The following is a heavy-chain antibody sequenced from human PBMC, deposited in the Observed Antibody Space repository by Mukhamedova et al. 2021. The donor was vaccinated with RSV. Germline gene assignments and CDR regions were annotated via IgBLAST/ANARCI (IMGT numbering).Heavy chain of an antibody. CDR2: ISYDGSNK. Sequence: SSYAMHWVRQAPGKGLEWVAVISYDGSNKYYADSVKGRFTISRDNSKNTLYLQMNSLRAEDTAVYYCARDRYYYGSGSYGYLYY. V-gene: IGHV3-30*04. D-gene: IGHD3-10*01. CDR1: SSYA. CDR3: ARDRYYYGSGSYGYLYY. J-gene: IGHJ6*01.